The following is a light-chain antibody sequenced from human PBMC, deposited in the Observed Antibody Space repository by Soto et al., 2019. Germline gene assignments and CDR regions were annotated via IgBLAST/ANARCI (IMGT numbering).Light chain of an antibody. CDR2: DVS. CDR1: SSDVGGYNY. Sequence: SVLAQPASVSGSPGQTITISCTGTSSDVGGYNYVSWYQQHPGKAPKLMIYDVSNRPSGVSNRFSGSKSGNTASLTISGFHAEDEAYYYCSSYTRSSTLDVFGTGTKVTVL. V-gene: IGLV2-14*01. J-gene: IGLJ1*01. CDR3: SSYTRSSTLDV.